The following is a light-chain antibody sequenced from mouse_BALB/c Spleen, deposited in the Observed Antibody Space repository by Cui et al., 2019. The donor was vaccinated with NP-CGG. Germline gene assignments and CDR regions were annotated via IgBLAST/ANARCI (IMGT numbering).Light chain of an antibody. CDR2: GTN. V-gene: IGLV1*01. CDR3: ALWYSNHWV. J-gene: IGLJ1*01. Sequence: AVLTQESVLHTPPGETVTLTCSSSTGAVTTSNYANWVQEKPDHLFTGLIGGTNNRAPGVPARFSGSLIGDKAALTITGAQTEDEAIFFCALWYSNHWVFGGGTKLTVL. CDR1: TGAVTTSNY.